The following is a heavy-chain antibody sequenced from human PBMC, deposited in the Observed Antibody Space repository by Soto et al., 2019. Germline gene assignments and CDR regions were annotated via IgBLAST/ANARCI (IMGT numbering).Heavy chain of an antibody. CDR3: ARGAPAEDY. CDR1: GYTFTSYA. CDR2: ISAYNGNT. V-gene: IGHV1-18*01. J-gene: IGHJ4*02. Sequence: QVQLVQSGAEVKKPGASVKVSCKASGYTFTSYAISWVRQAPGQGLEWMGWISAYNGNTNYAQKLQVRVTRTTDTSTSPAYMELRGLRSDDTGVYYCARGAPAEDYWGQGTLVTVSS.